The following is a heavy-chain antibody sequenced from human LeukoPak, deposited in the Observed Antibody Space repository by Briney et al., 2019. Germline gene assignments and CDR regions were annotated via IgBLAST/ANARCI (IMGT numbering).Heavy chain of an antibody. J-gene: IGHJ4*02. CDR2: LYSDGNT. D-gene: IGHD1-14*01. CDR3: ARGVEPLAANTLAY. Sequence: LSGGSLSLSCAASGFTVITNDMTCPRQSPGKGLECVSVLYSDGNTKYADSVQGRFTMSRDNSKNTLYLEMNSLSPDDTAVYYCARGVEPLAANTLAYWGQGTLVTVSS. CDR1: GFTVITND. V-gene: IGHV3-53*01.